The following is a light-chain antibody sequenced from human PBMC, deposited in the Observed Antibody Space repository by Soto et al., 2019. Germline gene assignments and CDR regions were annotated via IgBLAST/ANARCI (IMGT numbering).Light chain of an antibody. J-gene: IGKJ5*01. V-gene: IGKV3-20*01. CDR3: QQYGSSPSIT. CDR1: QSFTSRS. CDR2: GTS. Sequence: EIVLTQSPGTLSLSPGERATLSCRASQSFTSRSLAWYQQKPGLAPRLLISGTSNRAAGIPDRFSGSGSGADFTLTISRLEPEDFAVYYCQQYGSSPSITFGQGTRLEIK.